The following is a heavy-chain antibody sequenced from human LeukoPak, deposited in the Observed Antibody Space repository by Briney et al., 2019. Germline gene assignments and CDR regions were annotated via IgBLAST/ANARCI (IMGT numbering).Heavy chain of an antibody. J-gene: IGHJ5*02. Sequence: ASVKVSCKASGYTFTGYYMHWVRQAPGQGLEWMGWINPNSGGTNYAQKFQGRVTMTRDTSISTAYMELSRLRSDDTAVYYCAVPYYGSGSYYPNWFDPWGQGTLVTVSS. CDR3: AVPYYGSGSYYPNWFDP. CDR2: INPNSGGT. V-gene: IGHV1-2*02. CDR1: GYTFTGYY. D-gene: IGHD3-10*01.